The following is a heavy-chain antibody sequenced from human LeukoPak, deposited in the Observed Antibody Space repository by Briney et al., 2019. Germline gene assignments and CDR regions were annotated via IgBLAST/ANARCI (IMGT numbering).Heavy chain of an antibody. CDR2: IGRSSGTI. CDR3: ARGRAAMVPLFDY. V-gene: IGHV3-48*04. CDR1: GFTFSNYP. D-gene: IGHD5-18*01. Sequence: GGSLRLSCAASGFTFSNYPMNWVRQAPGKGLEWVSYIGRSSGTIYYADSVKGRFTISRDNAKNSLYLQMNSLRAEDTAVYYCARGRAAMVPLFDYWGQGTLVTVSS. J-gene: IGHJ4*02.